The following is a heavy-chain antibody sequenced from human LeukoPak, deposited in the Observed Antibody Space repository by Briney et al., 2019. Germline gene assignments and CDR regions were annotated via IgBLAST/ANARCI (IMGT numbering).Heavy chain of an antibody. V-gene: IGHV4-39*01. J-gene: IGHJ4*02. CDR3: ARIGTMVRGVIPYYFDY. CDR2: IYYSGST. D-gene: IGHD3-10*01. CDR1: GGSISSSSYY. Sequence: SETLSLTCTVSGGSISSSSYYWGWIRQPPGKGLEWIGSIYYSGSTYYNPSLKSRVTISVDTSKNQFSLKLSSVTAADTAVYYCARIGTMVRGVIPYYFDYWGQGTLVTVSS.